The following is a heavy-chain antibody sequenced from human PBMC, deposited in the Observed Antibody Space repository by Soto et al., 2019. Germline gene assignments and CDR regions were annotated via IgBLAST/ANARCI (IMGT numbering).Heavy chain of an antibody. D-gene: IGHD3-3*01. CDR1: DGSLSNYY. CDR2: INHSGSS. J-gene: IGHJ5*02. Sequence: SETLSLTCGVHDGSLSNYYWNWIRQPPGKGLEWVGEINHSGSSVYNPSLKSRVTISVDTSKNQFSLTLTSVTAADTGVYFCARKLRFLGGNWLDPWGQGTLVTVSS. V-gene: IGHV4-34*01. CDR3: ARKLRFLGGNWLDP.